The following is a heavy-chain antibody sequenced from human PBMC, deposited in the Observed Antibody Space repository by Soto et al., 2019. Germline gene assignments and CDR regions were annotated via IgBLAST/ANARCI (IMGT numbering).Heavy chain of an antibody. Sequence: SETLSLTCAVSGASINTSTYHWGWIRQSPGKGLEWIGTIYFTGLTHCNPSLKSRLTISVDTSKNQFSLRLTSVPAADTAVYNCTRLNYNYFFAMDGWGPGTTVTVSS. J-gene: IGHJ6*02. CDR2: IYFTGLT. CDR3: TRLNYNYFFAMDG. CDR1: GASINTSTYH. V-gene: IGHV4-39*01.